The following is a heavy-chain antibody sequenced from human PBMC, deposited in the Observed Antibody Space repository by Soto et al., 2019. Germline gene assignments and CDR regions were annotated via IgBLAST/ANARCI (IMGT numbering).Heavy chain of an antibody. CDR1: GDTSTTYV. D-gene: IGHD2-21*01. CDR3: VRGTYCGASCYFAREY. CDR2: INPMSRTA. J-gene: IGHJ4*02. Sequence: VQLVQSGSEVKKPGSSVKVSCKASGDTSTTYVVSWVRQAPGNGLEWVGGINPMSRTAKYAEKYSGRVTITADEATKTVYLDLTTLRFEDTAVYFCVRGTYCGASCYFAREYWGQGTLVAVSS. V-gene: IGHV1-69*01.